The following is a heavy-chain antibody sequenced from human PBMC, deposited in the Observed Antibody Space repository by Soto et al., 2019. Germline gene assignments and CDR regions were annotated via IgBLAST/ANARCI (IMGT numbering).Heavy chain of an antibody. Sequence: SETLSLTCTVSGGSISSDDYYWSWIRQAPGRGLEWIGYIHSSGSIYYNPSLKSRATMSIDTAGNQFSLKVSSVTVADAAVYYCARDLDGLHDDTSGPFPRPGWGQGTLVTVSS. J-gene: IGHJ1*01. CDR1: GGSISSDDYY. V-gene: IGHV4-30-4*01. CDR2: IHSSGSI. CDR3: ARDLDGLHDDTSGPFPRPG. D-gene: IGHD3-22*01.